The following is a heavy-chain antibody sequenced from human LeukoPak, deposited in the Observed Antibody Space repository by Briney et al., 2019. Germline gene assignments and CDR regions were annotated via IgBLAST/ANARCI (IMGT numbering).Heavy chain of an antibody. CDR1: GGSISSGSYY. D-gene: IGHD2/OR15-2a*01. V-gene: IGHV4-61*02. CDR2: IYTSGGT. CDR3: ARTLPYYYYMDV. J-gene: IGHJ6*03. Sequence: SETLSLTCTVSGGSISSGSYYWSWIRQPAGKGLEWIGRIYTSGGTNYNPSLKSRVTISVDTSKNQFSLKLSSVTAADTAVYYCARTLPYYYYMDVWGKGTTVTVSS.